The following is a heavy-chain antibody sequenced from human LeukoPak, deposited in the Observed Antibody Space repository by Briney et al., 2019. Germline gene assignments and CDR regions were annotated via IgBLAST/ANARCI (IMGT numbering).Heavy chain of an antibody. CDR2: INSDASST. Sequence: GGSLRLSCAASGFTFSSYWMHWVRQAPGKGLVWVSRINSDASSTSYADSVKGRFTISRDNAKNTLYLQMNSLRAEDTAVYYCARAVWDSSGHLFDYWGQGTLVTVSS. V-gene: IGHV3-74*01. CDR3: ARAVWDSSGHLFDY. D-gene: IGHD3-22*01. J-gene: IGHJ4*02. CDR1: GFTFSSYW.